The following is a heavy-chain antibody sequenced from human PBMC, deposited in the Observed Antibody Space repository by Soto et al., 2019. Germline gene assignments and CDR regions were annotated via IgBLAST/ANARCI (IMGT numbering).Heavy chain of an antibody. CDR1: GFTFSSYA. J-gene: IGHJ5*02. CDR3: ATSVVVTAIHGS. V-gene: IGHV3-30-3*01. CDR2: ISYDGSNK. Sequence: QVQLVESGGGVVQPGRSLRLSCAASGFTFSSYAMQWVRQAPGKGLEWVAVISYDGSNKYYADSVKGRFTISRDNSKNTLYLQMNSLSAEDTAVYYCATSVVVTAIHGSWGQGTLVTVSS. D-gene: IGHD2-21*02.